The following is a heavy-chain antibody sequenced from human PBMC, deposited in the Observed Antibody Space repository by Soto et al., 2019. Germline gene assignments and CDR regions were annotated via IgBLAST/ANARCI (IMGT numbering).Heavy chain of an antibody. D-gene: IGHD6-13*01. Sequence: QVQLQESGPGLVKPSGTLSLTCAVSGGSISSSNWWRWVRQPPGKGLEWIGESYHSGSTNYNPSLKSRVTLSVDKSKSQCSLKLSSVTAADTAVYYCARRWAAAGTWYNWFDPWGQGTLVTVSS. CDR2: SYHSGST. J-gene: IGHJ5*02. CDR3: ARRWAAAGTWYNWFDP. V-gene: IGHV4-4*02. CDR1: GGSISSSNW.